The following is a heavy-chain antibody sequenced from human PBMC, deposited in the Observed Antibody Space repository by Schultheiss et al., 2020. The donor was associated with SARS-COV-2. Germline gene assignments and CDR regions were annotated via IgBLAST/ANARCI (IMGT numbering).Heavy chain of an antibody. CDR1: GFTFSNAW. Sequence: GGSLRLSCAASGFTFSNAWMSWVRQAPGKGLEWVGRIKSKTDGGTTDYAAPVKGRFTISRDDSKNTLYLQMNSLKTEDTAVYYCTTGGSNYDILTGHFYYYYYGMDVWGQGTTVTVSS. CDR3: TTGGSNYDILTGHFYYYYYGMDV. J-gene: IGHJ6*02. V-gene: IGHV3-15*01. CDR2: IKSKTDGGTT. D-gene: IGHD3-9*01.